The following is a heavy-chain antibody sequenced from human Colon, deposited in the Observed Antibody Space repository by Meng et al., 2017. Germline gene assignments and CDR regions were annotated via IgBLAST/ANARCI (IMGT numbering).Heavy chain of an antibody. V-gene: IGHV4-61*08. Sequence: QGHLQGPGPGLVRPSETLSLICAVSGASVRSPDHQWGWVRQPPGKGLEWIGYARIDYANTNYNPSLKSRVNVSLDTSKNQFSLNVRSVTAADTAVYYCARDYWGSLDFWGQGILVTVSS. CDR1: GASVRSPDHQ. J-gene: IGHJ4*02. CDR2: ARIDYANT. CDR3: ARDYWGSLDF. D-gene: IGHD3-16*01.